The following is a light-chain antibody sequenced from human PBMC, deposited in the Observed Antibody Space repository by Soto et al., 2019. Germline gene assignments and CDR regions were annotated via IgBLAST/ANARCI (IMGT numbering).Light chain of an antibody. CDR2: KAS. CDR3: QQYNSYST. V-gene: IGKV1-5*03. Sequence: DIQMTQSPSSLSASVGDRVTITCRASQSISSYLNWYQQKPGKAPKLLIYKASSLESGVPSRLSGSGSGTEFTLTIRSLQPDDVATYYCQQYNSYSTFGQGTKVDIK. CDR1: QSISSY. J-gene: IGKJ1*01.